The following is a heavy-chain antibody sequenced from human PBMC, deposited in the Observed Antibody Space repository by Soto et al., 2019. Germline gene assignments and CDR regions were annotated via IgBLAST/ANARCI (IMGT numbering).Heavy chain of an antibody. J-gene: IGHJ6*02. CDR1: ENTFTGYY. D-gene: IGHD4-17*01. CDR2: INPSGGST. V-gene: IGHV1-46*01. CDR3: ATERENQRIYGYYVLYGMDV. Sequence: QVHLVQSGAEVKKPGTSVKVSCKASENTFTGYYVHWVRQAPGQGLEWMSIINPSGGSTNYAQKFQGRVTETRETSTSPVYMEMNSRRCEDPAVYYCATERENQRIYGYYVLYGMDVWGQGTTVTVSS.